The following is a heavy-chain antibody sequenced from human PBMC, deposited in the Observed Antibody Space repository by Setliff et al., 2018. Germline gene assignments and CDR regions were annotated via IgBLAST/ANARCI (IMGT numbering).Heavy chain of an antibody. J-gene: IGHJ4*02. Sequence: GASVKVSCKSSGFTFTDYGITWVRQVPGQGLEWMGWINNYNFNTQYAKKFQGRITVTTYTATTTAYMELRSLRADDTAVYYCARSNFYVRSGYYYAPDLWGQGTTVTVSS. CDR3: ARSNFYVRSGYYYAPDL. CDR2: INNYNFNT. V-gene: IGHV1-18*01. CDR1: GFTFTDYG. D-gene: IGHD3-22*01.